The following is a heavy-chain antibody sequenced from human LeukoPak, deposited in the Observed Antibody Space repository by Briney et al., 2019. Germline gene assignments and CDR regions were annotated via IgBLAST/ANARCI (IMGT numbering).Heavy chain of an antibody. Sequence: GGSLRLSCAASGFTFSSYAMSWVRQAPGKGLEWVSVIYSGGSTYYADSVKGRFTISRDNSKNTLYLQMNSLRAEDTAVYYCARDPPRGYSYGYEGWGQGTLVTVSS. CDR2: IYSGGST. D-gene: IGHD5-18*01. CDR3: ARDPPRGYSYGYEG. J-gene: IGHJ4*02. V-gene: IGHV3-53*01. CDR1: GFTFSSYA.